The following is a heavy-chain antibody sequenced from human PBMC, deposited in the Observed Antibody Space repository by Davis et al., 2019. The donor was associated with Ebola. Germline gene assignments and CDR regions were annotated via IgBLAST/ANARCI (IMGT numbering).Heavy chain of an antibody. Sequence: GESLKISCKGSGYSFTTYWIAWVRQMPGKGLEWIGIIYSGDSDTRYRPSFEGQVTISVDRSINTAYLQWSSLKASDSAMYYCARGGQLALWGQGTLVTVSS. V-gene: IGHV5-51*01. J-gene: IGHJ5*02. CDR1: GYSFTTYW. CDR3: ARGGQLAL. D-gene: IGHD3-16*01. CDR2: IYSGDSDT.